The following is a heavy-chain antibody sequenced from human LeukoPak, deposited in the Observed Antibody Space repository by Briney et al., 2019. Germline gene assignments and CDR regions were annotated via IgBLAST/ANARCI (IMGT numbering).Heavy chain of an antibody. D-gene: IGHD6-19*01. CDR2: ISGSGGST. CDR3: ANAGYSSGWYVGYYFDY. J-gene: IGHJ4*02. V-gene: IGHV3-23*01. CDR1: GFTFSSYA. Sequence: PGGSLRLSCAASGFTFSSYAMSWVRQAPGKGLEWDSAISGSGGSTYYADSVKGRFTISRDNSKNTLYLQMNSLRAEDTAVYYCANAGYSSGWYVGYYFDYWGQGTLVTVSS.